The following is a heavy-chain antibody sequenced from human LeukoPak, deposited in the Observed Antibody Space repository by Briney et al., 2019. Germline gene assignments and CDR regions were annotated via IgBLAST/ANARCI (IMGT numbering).Heavy chain of an antibody. CDR3: ARDLGYCTNGACHTRFDY. Sequence: PGGSLRLSCAASGFTFYTYTMNWVRQAPGKGVEWVSYISGSSGIIDYADSVRARFSISRNNTKGSLFLQLNSLRAEDTAVYYCARDLGYCTNGACHTRFDYWGQGTLVTVSS. V-gene: IGHV3-48*04. CDR2: ISGSSGII. D-gene: IGHD2-8*01. J-gene: IGHJ4*02. CDR1: GFTFYTYT.